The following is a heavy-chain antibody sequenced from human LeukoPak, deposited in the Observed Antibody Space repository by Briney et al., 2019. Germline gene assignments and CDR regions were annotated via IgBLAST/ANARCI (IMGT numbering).Heavy chain of an antibody. CDR2: ISGSGGRT. J-gene: IGHJ5*02. D-gene: IGHD4-23*01. CDR3: ARDNSVEDTAWWFDP. V-gene: IGHV3-23*01. Sequence: GGSLRLSCAASGFTFSSYGMSWVRQAPGKGLEWVSAISGSGGRTYYADSVKGRFTFSRDNSKNTLYLQMNSLRSEDTAVYYCARDNSVEDTAWWFDPWGQGTLVTVSS. CDR1: GFTFSSYG.